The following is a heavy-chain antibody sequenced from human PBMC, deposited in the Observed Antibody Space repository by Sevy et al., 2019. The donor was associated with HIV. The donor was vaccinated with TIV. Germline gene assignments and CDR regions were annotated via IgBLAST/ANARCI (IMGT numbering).Heavy chain of an antibody. V-gene: IGHV4-59*01. CDR3: ARGAPYDFWSGYSYMDV. D-gene: IGHD3-3*01. J-gene: IGHJ6*03. CDR1: GGSISSYY. CDR2: IYYSGST. Sequence: SETLSLTCTVSGGSISSYYWSWNRQPPGKGLEWIGYIYYSGSTNYNPSLKSRVTISVDTSKNQFSLKLSSVTAADTAVYYCARGAPYDFWSGYSYMDVWGKGTTVTVSS.